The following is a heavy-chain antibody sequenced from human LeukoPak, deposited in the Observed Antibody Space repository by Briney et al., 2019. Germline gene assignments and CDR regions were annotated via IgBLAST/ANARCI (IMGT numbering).Heavy chain of an antibody. CDR1: GFNFLDYR. Sequence: GGSLRLSCAASGFNFLDYRMNWVRQAPGKGLEWISYIGISSGNTKYADSVKGRFTIYRDKARNSLYLQMNSLRVEDTAVYYCARDHRYAFDNWGHGTLVTVSS. CDR3: ARDHRYAFDN. CDR2: IGISSGNT. D-gene: IGHD5-12*01. V-gene: IGHV3-48*01. J-gene: IGHJ4*01.